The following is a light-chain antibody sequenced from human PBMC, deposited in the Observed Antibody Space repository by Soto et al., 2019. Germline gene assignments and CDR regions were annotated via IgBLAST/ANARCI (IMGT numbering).Light chain of an antibody. Sequence: QSVLAQHPSSSGTPGQRVTISCSGSSSNIGINYVYWYQQLPGTAPKLLIYSNSQRPSGVPDRFSGSKSGTSASLAISGLRSEDEADYYCAAWDDSLSGYVFGAGTKVTVL. J-gene: IGLJ1*01. CDR1: SSNIGINY. CDR2: SNS. CDR3: AAWDDSLSGYV. V-gene: IGLV1-47*02.